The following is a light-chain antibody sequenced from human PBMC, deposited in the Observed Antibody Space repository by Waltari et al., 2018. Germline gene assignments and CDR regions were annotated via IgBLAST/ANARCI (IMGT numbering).Light chain of an antibody. CDR3: CSYAGRGTYV. CDR2: EVF. J-gene: IGLJ1*01. V-gene: IGLV2-23*02. Sequence: QSALPQPASVSGTPGQSITISCTGTTSDVGRYDLVSRYQQPPGEAPKPLICEVFKRPPDISSRFSGSKSGSTASLTISGLQPEDEADYYCCSYAGRGTYVFGSGTKVTVL. CDR1: TSDVGRYDL.